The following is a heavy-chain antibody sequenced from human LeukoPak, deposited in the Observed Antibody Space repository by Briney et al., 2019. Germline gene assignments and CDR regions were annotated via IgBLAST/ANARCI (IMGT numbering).Heavy chain of an antibody. Sequence: GASVKVSCKASGYSFTDYSMHWVRQAPGQGLEWMGWINPNSGDTNYGQKFQGRVTMTRDTSISTAYMELSRPTSDDTAVYYCGRGHQWESSFDYWGQGTLVTVSS. V-gene: IGHV1-2*02. D-gene: IGHD1-26*01. J-gene: IGHJ4*02. CDR2: INPNSGDT. CDR3: GRGHQWESSFDY. CDR1: GYSFTDYS.